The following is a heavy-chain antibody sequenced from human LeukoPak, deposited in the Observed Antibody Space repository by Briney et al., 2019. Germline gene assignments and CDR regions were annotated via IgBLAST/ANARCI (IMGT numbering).Heavy chain of an antibody. CDR3: ARRAPFSNWFDP. D-gene: IGHD2-2*01. V-gene: IGHV4-31*03. J-gene: IGHJ5*02. Sequence: PSETLSLTCTVSGASITNDDYYWSWIRQHPGKGLEWIGYIYFSGSTYYNPTLKSRASASVDTSKSQFSLRLTSVTAADTAVYYCARRAPFSNWFDPWGQGTLVIVSS. CDR1: GASITNDDYY. CDR2: IYFSGST.